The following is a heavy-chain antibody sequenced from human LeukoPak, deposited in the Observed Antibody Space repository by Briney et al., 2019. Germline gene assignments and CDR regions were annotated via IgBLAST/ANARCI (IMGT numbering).Heavy chain of an antibody. Sequence: GGSLRLSCAASGFAFDDSGMNWVRQAPGKGLEWVSGINYNGDNTRYADSVKGRFTISRDNAKNSLYLQMNSLRVEDTAVYYCARDATTELGTVYMDVWGKGTTVTISS. V-gene: IGHV3-20*04. CDR1: GFAFDDSG. D-gene: IGHD4-17*01. J-gene: IGHJ6*03. CDR2: INYNGDNT. CDR3: ARDATTELGTVYMDV.